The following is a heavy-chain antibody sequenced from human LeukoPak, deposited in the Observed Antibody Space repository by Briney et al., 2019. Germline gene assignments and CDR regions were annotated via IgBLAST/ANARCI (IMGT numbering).Heavy chain of an antibody. V-gene: IGHV4-59*08. CDR1: LGSINKHY. CDR2: ISYRGAT. Sequence: SETLSLTCTVSLGSINKHYWSWIRQTPGKGLEWIGYISYRGATNYNPSLKSRVTISVDTSNNQFSLRLSSVTAADTAVYYCATNAGPAALDAIDIWGQGTIVTVSS. J-gene: IGHJ3*02. D-gene: IGHD2-2*01. CDR3: ATNAGPAALDAIDI.